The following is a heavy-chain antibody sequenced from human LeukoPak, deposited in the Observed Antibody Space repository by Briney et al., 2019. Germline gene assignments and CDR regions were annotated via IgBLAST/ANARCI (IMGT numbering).Heavy chain of an antibody. Sequence: GGSLRLSCAASGFTFSSYTMNWVRQAPGKGLEWVSSISGSSYYIYYADSVKGRFTISRDNAKNSLYLQMNSLRAEDTAVYYCARRAGAYSHPYDYWGQGTLVTVSS. CDR3: ARRAGAYSHPYDY. V-gene: IGHV3-21*01. J-gene: IGHJ4*02. CDR1: GFTFSSYT. CDR2: ISGSSYYI. D-gene: IGHD4/OR15-4a*01.